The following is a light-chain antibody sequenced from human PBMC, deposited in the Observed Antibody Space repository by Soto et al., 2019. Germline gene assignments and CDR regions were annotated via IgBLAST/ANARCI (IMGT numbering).Light chain of an antibody. Sequence: IQMTQSPSSLSASVGDRVTITCRASHSISTWLAWYQQKPGKAPKLLIYDASSLESGVPSRFSGSGSGTEFTLTISSLQPDDFATYYCQQYNNYSTFGQGTKVDIK. CDR1: HSISTW. J-gene: IGKJ1*01. CDR3: QQYNNYST. CDR2: DAS. V-gene: IGKV1-5*01.